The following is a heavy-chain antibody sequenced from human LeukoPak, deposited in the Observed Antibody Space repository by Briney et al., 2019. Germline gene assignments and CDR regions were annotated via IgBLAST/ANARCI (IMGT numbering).Heavy chain of an antibody. V-gene: IGHV4-59*08. J-gene: IGHJ4*02. CDR3: ARHVPPPYYGTSGPFDY. D-gene: IGHD3-22*01. CDR1: VGSVSGYF. CDR2: IYYSGTT. Sequence: KPSETLSLTCTVSVGSVSGYFWSWIRQPPGQGLEWIGCIYYSGTTDYNPSLRSRVTLSVDTSKNQFSLKLTSVTAADTAVYFCARHVPPPYYGTSGPFDYWGQGTLVTVSS.